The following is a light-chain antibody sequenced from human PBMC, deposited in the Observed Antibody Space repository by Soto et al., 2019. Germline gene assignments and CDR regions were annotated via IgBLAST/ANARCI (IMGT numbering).Light chain of an antibody. Sequence: EIVLTQSPATLSLSPGERATISCRARQSVSSSLAWYQQKPGQAPRLLIYDASNRATGIPARFSGSGSGTDFTLTISSLEPEDFAVYYCQQRSNWPPVFTFGPGTKVDIK. J-gene: IGKJ3*01. CDR3: QQRSNWPPVFT. CDR1: QSVSSS. CDR2: DAS. V-gene: IGKV3-11*01.